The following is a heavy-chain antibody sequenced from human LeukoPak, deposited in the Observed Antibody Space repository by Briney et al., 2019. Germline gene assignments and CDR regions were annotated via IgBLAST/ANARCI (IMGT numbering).Heavy chain of an antibody. CDR2: NYYSKNT. V-gene: IGHV4-39*01. Sequence: SETLSLTCTVSGCSISSSSAYWGWIRQPPGKGLEWIGSNYYSKNTYYNPSLKSRVTISADTSKNQFSLTLGSVSATDTAVYYCVSPRGFSYGYFDYWGQGTLVSVSS. D-gene: IGHD5-18*01. J-gene: IGHJ4*02. CDR1: GCSISSSSAY. CDR3: VSPRGFSYGYFDY.